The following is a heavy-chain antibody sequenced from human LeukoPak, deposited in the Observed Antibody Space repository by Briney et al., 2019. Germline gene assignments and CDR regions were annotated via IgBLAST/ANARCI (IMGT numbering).Heavy chain of an antibody. CDR1: GFTFSSYG. V-gene: IGHV3-33*06. J-gene: IGHJ3*02. CDR2: IWYDGSNK. D-gene: IGHD4-17*01. Sequence: GGSLRLSCAASGFTFSSYGMHWVRQAPGKGLEWVAVIWYDGSNKYYADSVKGRFTISRDNSKNTLYLQMNSLRAEDTAVYYCAKDPNGDYIGTFDIWGQGTMVTVSS. CDR3: AKDPNGDYIGTFDI.